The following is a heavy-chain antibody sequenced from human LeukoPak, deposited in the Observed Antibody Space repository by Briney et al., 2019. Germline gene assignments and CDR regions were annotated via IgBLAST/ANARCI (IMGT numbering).Heavy chain of an antibody. CDR1: GFTFSNYG. D-gene: IGHD6-13*01. J-gene: IGHJ4*02. CDR3: AKDRDTTASGTFDY. V-gene: IGHV3-30*18. CDR2: ISEDGINK. Sequence: GGSLRLSCAASGFTFSNYGMHCVRQAPGKGLEWVAGISEDGINKYYADSVKARFTISRDNSNNTLFLQMNNLRADDTAVYYCAKDRDTTASGTFDYWGQGALVTVSS.